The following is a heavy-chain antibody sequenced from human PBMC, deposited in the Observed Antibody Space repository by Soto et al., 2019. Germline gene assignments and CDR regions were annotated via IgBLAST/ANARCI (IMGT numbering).Heavy chain of an antibody. J-gene: IGHJ6*02. CDR1: GYTFTSYG. D-gene: IGHD2-21*02. CDR3: AKPMEYCGGDCPYGMDV. Sequence: QVQLVQSGAEVKKPGASVKVSCKASGYTFTSYGISWVRQAPGQGLEWMGWISAYNGNTNYAQKLQGRVTMTTDTSTSTAYMELRSLRSDDTAVYYCAKPMEYCGGDCPYGMDVWGQGTTVTVSS. CDR2: ISAYNGNT. V-gene: IGHV1-18*01.